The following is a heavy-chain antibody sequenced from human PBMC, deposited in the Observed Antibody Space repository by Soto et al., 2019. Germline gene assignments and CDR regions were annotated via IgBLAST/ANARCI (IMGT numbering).Heavy chain of an antibody. CDR1: GGSISSGGYS. J-gene: IGHJ4*02. D-gene: IGHD5-18*01. Sequence: PSETLSLTCAVSGGSISSGGYSWSWIRQPPGKGLEWIGYMYHSGSTYYNPSLKSRVTISIDRSKNQFSLKLSSVTAADTAVYYCASNSYGYTFCAFWGQGTLVNVSS. CDR2: MYHSGST. V-gene: IGHV4-30-2*01. CDR3: ASNSYGYTFCAF.